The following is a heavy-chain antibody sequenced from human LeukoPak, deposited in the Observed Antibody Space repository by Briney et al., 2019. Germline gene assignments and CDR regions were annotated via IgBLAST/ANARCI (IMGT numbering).Heavy chain of an antibody. D-gene: IGHD3-10*01. Sequence: SETLSLTCTVSVGSISGHYWSWIRQPPGKGLEWIGYIYHSGSTNYNPSLKSRVPISVDMSKNQSSLKLSSVTAADTAVYYCARDSPLRQLDFWGQGTLVTVSS. J-gene: IGHJ4*02. CDR1: VGSISGHY. CDR3: ARDSPLRQLDF. V-gene: IGHV4-59*11. CDR2: IYHSGST.